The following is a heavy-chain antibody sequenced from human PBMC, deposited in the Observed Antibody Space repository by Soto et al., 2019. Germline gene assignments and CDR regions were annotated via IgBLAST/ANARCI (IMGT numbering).Heavy chain of an antibody. Sequence: SETLSLSCSVSGGSMSEYFWSWIRQSPGKGLEWIGYIYYLGSTDYNPSLKSRVTISVDTSKRQFSLRLTSVTAADTAVYYCARDGYDGSGSPYPAYWGPGTQVTVSS. V-gene: IGHV4-59*01. CDR2: IYYLGST. D-gene: IGHD3-10*01. CDR1: GGSMSEYF. CDR3: ARDGYDGSGSPYPAY. J-gene: IGHJ4*02.